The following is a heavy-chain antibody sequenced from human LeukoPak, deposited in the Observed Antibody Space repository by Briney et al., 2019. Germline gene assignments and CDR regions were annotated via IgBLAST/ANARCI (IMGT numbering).Heavy chain of an antibody. CDR2: ISYDETHK. J-gene: IGHJ3*01. CDR3: VRARVRARSGAFDV. D-gene: IGHD3-10*01. V-gene: IGHV3-30*04. CDR1: GFTFRHYV. Sequence: GGSLRLSCVGSGFTFRHYVMHWVRQAPGKGLEWVAVISYDETHKFYADSVKGRFTISRDNSNATLFLQMNSLRSEDAAVYYCVRARVRARSGAFDVWAKGHWSPSLQ.